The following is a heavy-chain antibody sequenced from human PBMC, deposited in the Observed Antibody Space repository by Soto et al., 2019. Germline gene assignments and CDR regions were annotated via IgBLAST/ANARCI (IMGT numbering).Heavy chain of an antibody. D-gene: IGHD5-12*01. V-gene: IGHV3-23*01. J-gene: IGHJ6*02. Sequence: HPGGSLRLSCAASGFTFSSYAMSWVRLALGKGLEWVSAISRSGGSTYYADSVKGRCTISRDNPKNTLYLQMNSLRAEDTAVYYCANGFYDPSYYYGMDVWGQGTTVTVSS. CDR1: GFTFSSYA. CDR2: ISRSGGST. CDR3: ANGFYDPSYYYGMDV.